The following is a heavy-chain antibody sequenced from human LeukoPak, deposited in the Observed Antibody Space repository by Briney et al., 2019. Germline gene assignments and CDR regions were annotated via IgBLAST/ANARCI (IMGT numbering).Heavy chain of an antibody. CDR2: ISSSGSTI. V-gene: IGHV3-11*01. D-gene: IGHD3-22*01. Sequence: GGSLRLSCAASGFTFSDYYMSWIRQAPGKGLEWVSYISSSGSTIYCADSVKGRFTISRDNAKNSLYLQMNSLRAEDTAVYYCARSYDSSGYYPGYFDYWGQGTLVTVSS. J-gene: IGHJ4*02. CDR1: GFTFSDYY. CDR3: ARSYDSSGYYPGYFDY.